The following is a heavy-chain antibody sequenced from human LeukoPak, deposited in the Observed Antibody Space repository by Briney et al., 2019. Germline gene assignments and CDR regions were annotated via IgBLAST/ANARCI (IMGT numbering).Heavy chain of an antibody. Sequence: ASVKVSCKASGYTFTGYYMHWVRQAPGQGLEWMGWINPNSGGTNYAQKFQGRVTMTRDTSISTAYMELSRLRSDDTAVYYCARVGGYTYYDFWSGYDRNYFDYWGQGTLVTVSS. CDR1: GYTFTGYY. J-gene: IGHJ4*02. D-gene: IGHD3-3*01. CDR3: ARVGGYTYYDFWSGYDRNYFDY. V-gene: IGHV1-2*02. CDR2: INPNSGGT.